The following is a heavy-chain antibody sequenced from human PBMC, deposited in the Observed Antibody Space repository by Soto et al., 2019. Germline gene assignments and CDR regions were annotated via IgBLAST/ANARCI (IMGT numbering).Heavy chain of an antibody. CDR2: ISYDGSNK. Sequence: GGSLRLSCAAPGFTFSSYGMPWVRQAPGKGLEWVAVISYDGSNKYYADSVKGRFTISRDNSKNTLYLQMNSLRAEDTAVYYCAKEIGYCISTSCPGWFDPWGQGTLVTVSS. CDR3: AKEIGYCISTSCPGWFDP. D-gene: IGHD2-2*01. CDR1: GFTFSSYG. J-gene: IGHJ5*02. V-gene: IGHV3-30*18.